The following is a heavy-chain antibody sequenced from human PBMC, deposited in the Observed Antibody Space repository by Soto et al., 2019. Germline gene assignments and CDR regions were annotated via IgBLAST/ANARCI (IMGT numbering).Heavy chain of an antibody. CDR3: ALTIIHANYYYFYATDV. Sequence: QVQLVQSGAEVKQPGSSVKVSCNVSGGTFRSYGVSWVRQAPGQGLEWMGGIMPIYGTTQYAQRFQGRGTITADESTSTAYLGLSSLGSEDTAVYYCALTIIHANYYYFYATDVWGQGTTVTVSS. CDR1: GGTFRSYG. CDR2: IMPIYGTT. V-gene: IGHV1-69*01. D-gene: IGHD3-22*01. J-gene: IGHJ6*02.